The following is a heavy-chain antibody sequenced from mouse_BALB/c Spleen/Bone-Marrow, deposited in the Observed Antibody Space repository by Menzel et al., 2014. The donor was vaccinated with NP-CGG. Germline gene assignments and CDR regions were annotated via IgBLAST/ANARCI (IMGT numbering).Heavy chain of an antibody. Sequence: EVQLQQSGPGLVKPSQSLSLTCSVTGYSITSGYYWNWIRQFPGNKLEWMGYISYDGSNNYNPSLKNRISITRDTSKNQFFLKLNSVTTEDSVTYYCARGNYYGSTSGYYFDYWGQGTTLPVSS. CDR2: ISYDGSN. D-gene: IGHD1-1*01. V-gene: IGHV3-6*02. J-gene: IGHJ2*01. CDR1: GYSITSGYY. CDR3: ARGNYYGSTSGYYFDY.